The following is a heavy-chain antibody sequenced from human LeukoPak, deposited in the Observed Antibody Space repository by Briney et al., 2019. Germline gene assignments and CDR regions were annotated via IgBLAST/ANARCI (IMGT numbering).Heavy chain of an antibody. Sequence: GGSLRLSCAASGFTFDDYAMHWVRQAPGKGLEWVSGISWNSGSIGYADSVKGRFTISRDNAKNSLYLQMNSLRAEDTALYYCSKDNDDSRGGGDYWGQGTLVTVSS. J-gene: IGHJ4*02. CDR1: GFTFDDYA. CDR3: SKDNDDSRGGGDY. CDR2: ISWNSGSI. D-gene: IGHD3-22*01. V-gene: IGHV3-9*01.